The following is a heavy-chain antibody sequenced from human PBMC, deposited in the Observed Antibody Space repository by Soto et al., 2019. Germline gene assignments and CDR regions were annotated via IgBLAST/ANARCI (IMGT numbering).Heavy chain of an antibody. J-gene: IGHJ6*02. D-gene: IGHD6-19*01. CDR2: ISYDGSNE. Sequence: GGSLSLSCAASGFTFSSYAMHWVRQAPGKGLEWVAVISYDGSNEYYADYVKGRFTISRDNSKNTLYLQMNSLRAEDTAVYYCARGAHISGWPTYYYYYGMDVWSQGTTVSVSS. V-gene: IGHV3-30-3*01. CDR1: GFTFSSYA. CDR3: ARGAHISGWPTYYYYYGMDV.